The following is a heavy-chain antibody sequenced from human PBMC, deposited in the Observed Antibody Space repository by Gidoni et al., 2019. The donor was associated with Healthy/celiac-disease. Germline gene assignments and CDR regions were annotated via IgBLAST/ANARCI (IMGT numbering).Heavy chain of an antibody. CDR3: ARVAAYSSSWYRY. Sequence: QVQLVESGGGVVQPGRSLRLSCAASGFTFSSYAMHWVRQAPGKGLEWVAVISYDGSNKYYADSVKGRFTISRDKSKNTLYLQMNSLRAEDTAVYYCARVAAYSSSWYRYWGQGTLVTVSS. D-gene: IGHD6-13*01. CDR1: GFTFSSYA. CDR2: ISYDGSNK. J-gene: IGHJ4*02. V-gene: IGHV3-30-3*01.